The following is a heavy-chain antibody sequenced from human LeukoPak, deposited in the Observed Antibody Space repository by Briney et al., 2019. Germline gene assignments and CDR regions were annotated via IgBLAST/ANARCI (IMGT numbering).Heavy chain of an antibody. J-gene: IGHJ4*02. CDR3: ARGAVAGYSNAPLDY. V-gene: IGHV4-39*01. Sequence: SETLSLTCTVSGDSYWAWIRQPPGKGLEWIGSIYYTGSTYYNPSLKSRVTISVDTSRNQLSLKLRSVTAADTAVYYCARGAVAGYSNAPLDYWGPGTLVTVSS. CDR1: GDSY. D-gene: IGHD6-13*01. CDR2: IYYTGST.